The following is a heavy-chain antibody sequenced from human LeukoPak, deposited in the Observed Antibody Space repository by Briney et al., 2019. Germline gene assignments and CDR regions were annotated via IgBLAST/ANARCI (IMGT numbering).Heavy chain of an antibody. J-gene: IGHJ3*02. CDR1: GFSFSSFW. CDR3: AKDRGQQLVPAEAFDI. D-gene: IGHD6-13*01. CDR2: IKQDGSEK. V-gene: IGHV3-7*03. Sequence: GRSLRLSCAASGFSFSSFWMSWVRQAPGKGLEWVANIKQDGSEKYYVDSVKGRFTISRDNAKNSLYLQMNSLRAEDTALYYCAKDRGQQLVPAEAFDIWGQGTMVTVSS.